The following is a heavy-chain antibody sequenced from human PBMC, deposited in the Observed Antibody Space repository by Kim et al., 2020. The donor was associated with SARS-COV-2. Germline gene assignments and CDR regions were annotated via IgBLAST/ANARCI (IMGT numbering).Heavy chain of an antibody. J-gene: IGHJ6*02. V-gene: IGHV3-66*02. CDR2: IYSGGST. D-gene: IGHD3-9*01. CDR3: ARGAQIRYFDWWRARSDRYYYGMDV. CDR1: GFTVSSNY. Sequence: GGSLRLSCAASGFTVSSNYMSWVRQAPGKGLEWVSVIYSGGSTFYADSVKGRFTISRDNSKNTLYLQMNSLRAEDTAVYYCARGAQIRYFDWWRARSDRYYYGMDVWGQGTTVTVSS.